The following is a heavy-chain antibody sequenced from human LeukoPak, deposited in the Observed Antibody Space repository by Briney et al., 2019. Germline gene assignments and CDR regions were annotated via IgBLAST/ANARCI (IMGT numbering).Heavy chain of an antibody. CDR1: XGSXXXYY. J-gene: IGHJ5*02. CDR3: ARVGSSSWKGFDP. Sequence: XAVXXGSXXXYYWSWLRQPPGKGLEWIGEINHSGSTNYNPSLKSRVTISVDTSKNQFSLKLSSVTAADTAVYYCARVGSSSWKGFDPWGQGTLVTVSS. D-gene: IGHD6-13*01. V-gene: IGHV4-34*01. CDR2: INHSGST.